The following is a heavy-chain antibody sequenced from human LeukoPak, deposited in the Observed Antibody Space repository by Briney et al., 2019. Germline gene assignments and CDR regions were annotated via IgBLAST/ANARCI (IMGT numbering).Heavy chain of an antibody. CDR2: IVGSGGST. D-gene: IGHD3-9*01. CDR3: SKWGDYDVLTGYYDSDF. J-gene: IGHJ4*02. Sequence: GASLRLSCAASGFTLSNYAMSWVRQAPGKGLEWVSAIVGSGGSTYYADSVKGRFSISRDNSKNTLFLQMNSLRVEDTALYYCSKWGDYDVLTGYYDSDFWGQGTLVTVSS. V-gene: IGHV3-23*01. CDR1: GFTLSNYA.